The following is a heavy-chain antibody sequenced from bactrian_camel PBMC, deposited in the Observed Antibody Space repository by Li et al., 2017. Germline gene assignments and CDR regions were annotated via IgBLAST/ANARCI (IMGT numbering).Heavy chain of an antibody. CDR2: IDYNGRT. CDR3: AARFSTLCLDFASFPY. Sequence: HVQLVESGGGSVQAGGSLRLSCEVSGITEGTNCIGWFRQAPGKEREGVALIDYNGRTTYADSVKGRFTISKDNAKHTLYLQINSLKPEDTAIYYRAARFSTLCLDFASFPYWGQGTQ. CDR1: GITEGTNC. J-gene: IGHJ4*01. V-gene: IGHV3S53*01. D-gene: IGHD1*01.